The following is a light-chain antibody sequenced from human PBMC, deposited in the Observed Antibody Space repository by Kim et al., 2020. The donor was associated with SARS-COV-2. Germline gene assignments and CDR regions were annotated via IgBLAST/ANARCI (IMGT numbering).Light chain of an antibody. CDR1: QSVLYSSNNKNY. CDR2: WAS. V-gene: IGKV4-1*01. Sequence: DIVMTQSPDSLAVSLGERATINCKSSQSVLYSSNNKNYLAWYQQKPGQPPKLLIYWASTRESGVPDRFSGSGSGTDFTLTISSLQAEDGAVYYCQQDDSTPLTFGGGTKVDIK. CDR3: QQDDSTPLT. J-gene: IGKJ4*01.